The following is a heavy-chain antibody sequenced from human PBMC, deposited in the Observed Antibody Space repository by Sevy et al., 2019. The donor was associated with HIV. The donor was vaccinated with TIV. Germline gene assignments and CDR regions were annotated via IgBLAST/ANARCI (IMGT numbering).Heavy chain of an antibody. J-gene: IGHJ5*02. Sequence: GGSLRLSCAASGFTFSSYWMSWVRQAPGKGLEWVANIKQDGSGKYYVDSVKGRFTISRDNAKNSLYLQMNSLRAEDTAVYYCARVVEGYDFWSGYSTKGWFDPWGQGTLVTVSS. CDR2: IKQDGSGK. V-gene: IGHV3-7*01. D-gene: IGHD3-3*01. CDR1: GFTFSSYW. CDR3: ARVVEGYDFWSGYSTKGWFDP.